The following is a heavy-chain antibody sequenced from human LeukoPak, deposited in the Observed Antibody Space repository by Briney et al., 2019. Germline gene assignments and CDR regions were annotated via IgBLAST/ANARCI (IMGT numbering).Heavy chain of an antibody. CDR1: GFTFSNYL. V-gene: IGHV3-23*01. CDR3: TRALGSYGDFDY. J-gene: IGHJ4*02. D-gene: IGHD1-26*01. Sequence: GGSLRLSCAASGFTFSNYLMSWVRQAPGKGLEWVSAISASGSSTYYADSVKGRFTISRDNSKNTLFLQVDSLRGEDSAVYYCTRALGSYGDFDYWGQGTLVTVSS. CDR2: ISASGSST.